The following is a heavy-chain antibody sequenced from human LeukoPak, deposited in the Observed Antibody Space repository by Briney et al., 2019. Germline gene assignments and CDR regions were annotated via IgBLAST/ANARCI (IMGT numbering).Heavy chain of an antibody. CDR2: IYYSGST. V-gene: IGHV4-59*01. Sequence: SETLSLTCTVSGGSISSYYWSWTRQPPGKGLEWIGYIYYSGSTNYNPSLKSRVTISVDTSKNQFSLKLSSVTAADTAVYYCARTCGGDCYHDAFDIWGQGTMVTVSS. CDR1: GGSISSYY. D-gene: IGHD2-21*02. CDR3: ARTCGGDCYHDAFDI. J-gene: IGHJ3*02.